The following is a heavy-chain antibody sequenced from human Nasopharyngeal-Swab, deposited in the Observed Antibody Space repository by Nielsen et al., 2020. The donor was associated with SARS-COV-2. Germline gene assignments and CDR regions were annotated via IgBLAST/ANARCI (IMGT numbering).Heavy chain of an antibody. J-gene: IGHJ4*02. D-gene: IGHD3-22*01. CDR3: ARGSTYYYDSTLSEIDY. CDR2: IYDSGST. V-gene: IGHV4-30-4*01. Sequence: SETLSLTCTVSGGSISSGEYDGSGIRQPPGKGLEWIGYIYDSGSTYYNPSLKSRVTISVDTSKNQFSLKLSSVTAADTAVYYCARGSTYYYDSTLSEIDYWGQGTLVTVSS. CDR1: GGSISSGEYD.